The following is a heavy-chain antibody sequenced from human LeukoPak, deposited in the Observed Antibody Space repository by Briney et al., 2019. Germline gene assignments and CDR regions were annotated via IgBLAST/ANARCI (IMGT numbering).Heavy chain of an antibody. CDR2: IYYSGST. CDR1: GGSISSGGYY. CDR3: ARDPYDFWSGGTGIDP. V-gene: IGHV4-31*03. J-gene: IGHJ5*02. D-gene: IGHD3-3*01. Sequence: PSETLSLTCTVSGGSISSGGYYWSWIRQHPGKGLEWIGYIYYSGSTYYNPSLKGRVTISVDTSKNQFSLKLSSVTAADTAVYYCARDPYDFWSGGTGIDPWGQGTLVTVSS.